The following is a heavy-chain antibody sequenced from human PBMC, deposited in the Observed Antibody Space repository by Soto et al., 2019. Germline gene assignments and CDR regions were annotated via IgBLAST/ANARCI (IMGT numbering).Heavy chain of an antibody. Sequence: QVQLVQSGAEVKKPGSSVKVSCKASGGTFSSYTISWVLQAPGQGLEWMGRIIPILGIANYAQKFQGRVTITADKATSTAYMELSSLRSEDTAVYYCAREMRRGSDYWGQGTLVTVSS. D-gene: IGHD5-12*01. CDR3: AREMRRGSDY. CDR2: IIPILGIA. CDR1: GGTFSSYT. J-gene: IGHJ4*02. V-gene: IGHV1-69*08.